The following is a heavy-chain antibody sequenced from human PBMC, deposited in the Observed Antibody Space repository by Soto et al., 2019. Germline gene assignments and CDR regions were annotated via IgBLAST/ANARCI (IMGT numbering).Heavy chain of an antibody. J-gene: IGHJ6*02. CDR1: GFTFTSSA. CDR3: AAERSYDFWSGYYDYYYYGMDV. CDR2: IVVGSGNT. V-gene: IGHV1-58*01. D-gene: IGHD3-3*01. Sequence: GASVKVSCKASGFTFTSSAVQWVRQARGQRLEWIGWIVVGSGNTNYAQKFQERVTITRDMSTSTAYMELSSLRSEDTAVYYCAAERSYDFWSGYYDYYYYGMDVWGQGTTVTVSS.